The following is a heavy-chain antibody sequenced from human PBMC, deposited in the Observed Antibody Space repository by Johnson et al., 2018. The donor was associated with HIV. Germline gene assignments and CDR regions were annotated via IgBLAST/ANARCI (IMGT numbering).Heavy chain of an antibody. V-gene: IGHV3-30*03. D-gene: IGHD6-19*01. CDR2: ISYDGSNK. J-gene: IGHJ3*02. CDR3: ARVTWDSRGWYVGAFDI. Sequence: QVQLVESGGGVVRPGGSLRLSCAASGFTFDDYGMTWVRQAPGKGLEWVAVISYDGSNKYYADSVKGRFTISRDNPKNTVYLHMNNLRAEDTAVYYCARVTWDSRGWYVGAFDIWGQGTMVTVSS. CDR1: GFTFDDYG.